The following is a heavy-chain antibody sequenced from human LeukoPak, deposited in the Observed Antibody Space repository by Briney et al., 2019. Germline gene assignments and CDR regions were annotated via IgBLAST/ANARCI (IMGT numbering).Heavy chain of an antibody. J-gene: IGHJ4*02. CDR3: ERPAYDILTALKYFDR. CDR2: IYSGGFT. V-gene: IGHV3-66*01. Sequence: AESLTLSCAASGFTVSSNYMSWVRQPPGKGLELISVIYSGGFTYYAASVKGRFTISRDSSKNTLYLQMNSLRAEDTAVYYCERPAYDILTALKYFDRWGQGTLVTVSS. D-gene: IGHD3-9*01. CDR1: GFTVSSNY.